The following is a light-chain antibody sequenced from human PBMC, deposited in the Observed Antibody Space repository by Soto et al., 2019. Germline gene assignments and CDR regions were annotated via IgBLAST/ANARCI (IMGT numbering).Light chain of an antibody. Sequence: QSVLTQLPSASGTPGQRVTISCSGSSCNIGSNTVNWYQQLPGTDPKLLIYSNNQRPSGVPDRFSGSKSGTSASLAISGLQSEDEADYYCAAWDDSLNGVVFGGGTKLTVL. V-gene: IGLV1-44*01. CDR1: SCNIGSNT. CDR3: AAWDDSLNGVV. J-gene: IGLJ2*01. CDR2: SNN.